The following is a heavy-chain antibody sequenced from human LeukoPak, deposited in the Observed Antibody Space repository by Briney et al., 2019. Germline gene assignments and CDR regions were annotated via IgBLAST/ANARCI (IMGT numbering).Heavy chain of an antibody. V-gene: IGHV3-21*01. Sequence: GGSLRLSCAASGFTFSSYSMNWVRQAPGKGLEWVSSISSSSSYIYYADSMKGRVTISRDNAKNSLYLQMNNLRAEDTAVYYCARDVYYYDSRGSPWGQGTLVTVSS. CDR3: ARDVYYYDSRGSP. CDR1: GFTFSSYS. CDR2: ISSSSSYI. D-gene: IGHD3-22*01. J-gene: IGHJ5*02.